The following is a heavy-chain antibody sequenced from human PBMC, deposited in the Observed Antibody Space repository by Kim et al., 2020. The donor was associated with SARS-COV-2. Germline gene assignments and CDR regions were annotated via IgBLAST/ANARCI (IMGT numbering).Heavy chain of an antibody. V-gene: IGHV6-1*01. Sequence: YNDYAVPVKSRITIHPDTSKNQFSLQLNSVTPEDTAVYYCSRTKAGLFDYWGQGTLVTVSS. CDR3: SRTKAGLFDY. D-gene: IGHD6-13*01. CDR2: YN. J-gene: IGHJ4*02.